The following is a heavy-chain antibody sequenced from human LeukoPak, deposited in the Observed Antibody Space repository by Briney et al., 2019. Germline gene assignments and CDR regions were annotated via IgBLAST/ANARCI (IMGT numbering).Heavy chain of an antibody. J-gene: IGHJ4*02. CDR2: INPNSGGT. Sequence: GAAVKVSCKASGYTFTGYYMHWVRQAPGQGLEWMGWINPNSGGTNYAQKFQGRVTMTRDTSISTAYMELSRLRSDDTAVYYCARDYSGYDNWVGCVDYWGQGTLVTVSS. CDR3: ARDYSGYDNWVGCVDY. V-gene: IGHV1-2*02. D-gene: IGHD5-12*01. CDR1: GYTFTGYY.